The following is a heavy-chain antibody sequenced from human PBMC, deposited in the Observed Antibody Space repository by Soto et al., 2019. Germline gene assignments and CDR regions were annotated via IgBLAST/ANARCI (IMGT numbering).Heavy chain of an antibody. CDR2: IYHTGNT. CDR1: RGAIRSPNW. J-gene: IGHJ4*02. Sequence: SETLSLTCTVSRGAIRSPNWWTWVRQTPGKGLEWIGEIYHTGNTNYNPSLRSRATISVDMSKRQFSLNVTSVTAADTAVYYCASGIRKWLLGGWGQGTLVTVSS. D-gene: IGHD3-22*01. CDR3: ASGIRKWLLGG. V-gene: IGHV4-4*02.